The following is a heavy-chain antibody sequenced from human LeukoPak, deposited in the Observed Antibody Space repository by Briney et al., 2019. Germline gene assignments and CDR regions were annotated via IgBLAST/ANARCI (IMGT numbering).Heavy chain of an antibody. J-gene: IGHJ4*02. Sequence: SEKVSCKASGGTFSSYAISWVRQAPGQGLEWMGRIIPILGIANYAQKFQGRVTITAGKSTSTAYMELSSLRSEDTAVYYCARSRFPEDYWGQGTLVTVSS. CDR3: ARSRFPEDY. CDR1: GGTFSSYA. V-gene: IGHV1-69*04. CDR2: IIPILGIA. D-gene: IGHD1-14*01.